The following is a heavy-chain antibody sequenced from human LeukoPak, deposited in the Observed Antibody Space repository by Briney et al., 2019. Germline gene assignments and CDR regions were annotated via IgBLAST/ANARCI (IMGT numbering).Heavy chain of an antibody. V-gene: IGHV3-9*01. CDR3: ARGDRFRYSYADY. CDR1: RFTFDDYA. J-gene: IGHJ4*02. CDR2: ISWNSGSI. D-gene: IGHD5-18*01. Sequence: GRSLRLSCAASRFTFDDYAMHWVRQAPGKGLEWVSGISWNSGSIGYADSVKGRFTISRDNAKNSLYLQMNSLRAEDKALYYCARGDRFRYSYADYWGQGTLVTVSS.